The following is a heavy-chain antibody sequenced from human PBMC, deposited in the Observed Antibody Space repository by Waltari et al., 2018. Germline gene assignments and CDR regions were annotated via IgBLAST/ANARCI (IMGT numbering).Heavy chain of an antibody. CDR2: ITNSGSGM. CDR1: GFTFETYG. Sequence: EVQLVESGGGLVQPGGSLRLSGPSSGFTFETYGMNWSRQAPGKGLEWVSYITNSGSGMYYADSVRGRFTISRDNAKNSLYLQMNSMRAEDTAVYYCARRFDSWGQGTLVTVSS. V-gene: IGHV3-48*01. CDR3: ARRFDS. J-gene: IGHJ4*02.